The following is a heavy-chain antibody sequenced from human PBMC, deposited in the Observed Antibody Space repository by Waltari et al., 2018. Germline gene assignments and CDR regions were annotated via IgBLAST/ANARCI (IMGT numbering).Heavy chain of an antibody. CDR1: DGFITSGDYD. V-gene: IGHV4-30-4*08. CDR3: GRTFLETPGWFDT. J-gene: IGHJ5*02. CDR2: IDHTGTT. Sequence: QVQLQESGPGLLKPSQTLSLTCTVSDGFITSGDYDWSWIRQAPGKGPEWIANIDHTGTTHYNPSLKRRLSVSIDVSKNQCSLGLTSVTAADTAVYYCGRTFLETPGWFDTWGQGTLVTVSA. D-gene: IGHD1-1*01.